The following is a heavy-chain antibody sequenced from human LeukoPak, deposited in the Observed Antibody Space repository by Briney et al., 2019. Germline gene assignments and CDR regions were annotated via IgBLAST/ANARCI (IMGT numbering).Heavy chain of an antibody. J-gene: IGHJ4*02. Sequence: SETLSLTSTVSGGSISSSSYYWGWIRQPPGKGLEWIGSIYYSGSTYYNPSLKSRVTISVDTSKNQFSLKLSSVTAADTAVYYCARGPFYGSGSYYQPPPNFGYWGQGTLVTVSP. CDR2: IYYSGST. V-gene: IGHV4-39*07. CDR3: ARGPFYGSGSYYQPPPNFGY. D-gene: IGHD3-10*01. CDR1: GGSISSSSYY.